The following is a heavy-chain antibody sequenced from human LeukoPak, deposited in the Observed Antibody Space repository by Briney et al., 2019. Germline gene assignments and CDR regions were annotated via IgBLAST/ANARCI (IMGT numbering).Heavy chain of an antibody. V-gene: IGHV4-34*01. CDR2: INHSGST. CDR3: ARDADY. CDR1: GGSFSGYY. J-gene: IGHJ4*02. Sequence: SETLSLTCAVYGGSFSGYYWSWIRQPPGKGLEWIGEINHSGSTDYNPSLKSRVTISVDTSKNHFSLRLTSVTAADTAVYYCARDADYWGQGTLVTVSS.